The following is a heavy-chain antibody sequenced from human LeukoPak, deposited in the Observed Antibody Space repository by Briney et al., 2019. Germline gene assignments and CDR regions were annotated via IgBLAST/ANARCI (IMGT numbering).Heavy chain of an antibody. CDR3: ARGGKLGYCSGGTCPRFGAYYGMDV. D-gene: IGHD2-15*01. V-gene: IGHV1-46*01. CDR2: INPSGGRT. CDR1: VYTFTSYY. J-gene: IGHJ6*02. Sequence: ASVKGSCKASVYTFTSYYMHWVRQAPVQGLEWRGVINPSGGRTSSAEKSQGRVTMTRATSTSTVYMELRSLRSEDTAVYYCARGGKLGYCSGGTCPRFGAYYGMDVWGQGTTVTVSS.